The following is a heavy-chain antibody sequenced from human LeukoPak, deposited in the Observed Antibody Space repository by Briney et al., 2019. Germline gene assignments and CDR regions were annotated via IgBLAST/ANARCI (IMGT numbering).Heavy chain of an antibody. CDR2: ISYDGSNK. J-gene: IGHJ4*02. CDR1: GFTFSSYG. Sequence: GGSLRLSCAASGFTFSSYGMHWARQAPGKGLEWVAVISYDGSNKYYADSVKGRFTISRDNSKNTLYLQMNSLRAEDTAVYYCAKDRGTAMVPFYFDYWGQGTLVTVSS. CDR3: AKDRGTAMVPFYFDY. V-gene: IGHV3-30*18. D-gene: IGHD5-18*01.